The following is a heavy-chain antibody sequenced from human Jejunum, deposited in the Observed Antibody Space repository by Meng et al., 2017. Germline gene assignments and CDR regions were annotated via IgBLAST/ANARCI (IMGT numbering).Heavy chain of an antibody. V-gene: IGHV6-1*01. J-gene: IGHJ4*02. Sequence: SETLSLTCDISGDTVSSNSAAWNWIRQSPSRGLAWLGRTYYRSKWTTDYAVSMKSRITINPDTSKNQFSLQLNSVTPEDTAVYYCASWRYDYWGQGTLVTVSS. CDR1: GDTVSSNSAA. CDR3: ASWRYDY. CDR2: TYYRSKWTT. D-gene: IGHD1-26*01.